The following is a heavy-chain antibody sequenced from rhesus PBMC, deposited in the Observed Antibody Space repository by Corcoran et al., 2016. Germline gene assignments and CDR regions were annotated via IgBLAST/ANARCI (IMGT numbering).Heavy chain of an antibody. Sequence: QVQLQESGPGLVTPSETLPLTCAVYGASISSNYWSWISQPHGKGLEWIGYICGGSGSTTYNPSLKSRVTISKYTSKNQLFLKLSSLTAADTAVYYCAREEGYCSGSICYSAFDFWGQGLRVTVSS. CDR1: GASISSNY. CDR3: AREEGYCSGSICYSAFDF. D-gene: IGHD2-8*01. V-gene: IGHV4-147*01. CDR2: ICGGSGST. J-gene: IGHJ3*01.